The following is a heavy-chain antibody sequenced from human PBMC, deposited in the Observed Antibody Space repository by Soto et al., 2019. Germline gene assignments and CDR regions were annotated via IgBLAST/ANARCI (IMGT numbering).Heavy chain of an antibody. CDR1: GGTFNTYG. J-gene: IGHJ6*02. CDR2: FIPIFGTA. D-gene: IGHD1-7*01. Sequence: QVQLVQSGAEVKNPGSSVKVSCKAYGGTFNTYGITWVRQAPGQGLEWMGGFIPIFGTANYAQKFQGRLSISADDPTSTAYMELSSLKYDATAVYYCARGELKTVSVPYSRDVWGQGTTVAVSS. CDR3: ARGELKTVSVPYSRDV. V-gene: IGHV1-69*01.